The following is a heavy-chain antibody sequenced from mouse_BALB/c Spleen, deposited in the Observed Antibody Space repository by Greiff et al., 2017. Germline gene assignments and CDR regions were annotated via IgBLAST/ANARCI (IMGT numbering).Heavy chain of an antibody. J-gene: IGHJ1*01. CDR2: ISYSGST. CDR3: ARLLRPWYFDV. D-gene: IGHD1-2*01. V-gene: IGHV3-2*02. CDR1: GYSITSDYA. Sequence: EVQLVESGPGLVKPSQSLSLTCTVTGYSITSDYAWNWIRQFPGNKLEWMGYISYSGSTSYNPSLKSRISITRDTSKNQFFLQLNSVTTEDTATYYCARLLRPWYFDVWGAGTTVTVSS.